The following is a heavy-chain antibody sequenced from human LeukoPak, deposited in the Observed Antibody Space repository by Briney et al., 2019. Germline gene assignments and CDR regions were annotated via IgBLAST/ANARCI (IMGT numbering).Heavy chain of an antibody. D-gene: IGHD3-22*01. CDR1: GGPFSGYY. CDR3: ARGEKYYYDSSGYYCDY. J-gene: IGHJ4*02. Sequence: SETLSLTCAVYGGPFSGYYWSWIRQPPGKGLEWIGEINHSGSTNYNPSLKSRVTISVDTSKNQFSLKLSSVTAADTAVYYCARGEKYYYDSSGYYCDYWGQGTLVTVSS. V-gene: IGHV4-34*01. CDR2: INHSGST.